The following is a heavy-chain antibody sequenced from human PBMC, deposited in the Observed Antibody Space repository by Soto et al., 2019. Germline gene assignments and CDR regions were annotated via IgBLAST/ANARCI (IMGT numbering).Heavy chain of an antibody. D-gene: IGHD1-7*01. CDR1: GGSISSSSYY. CDR2: IYYSGST. V-gene: IGHV4-39*01. Sequence: SETLSLTCTVSGGSISSSSYYWGWIRQPPGKGLEWIGSIYYSGSTYYNPSLKSRVTISVDTSKNQFSLKLSSVTAADTVVYYCARHPSNWNYVAFDYWGQGTLVTVSS. J-gene: IGHJ4*02. CDR3: ARHPSNWNYVAFDY.